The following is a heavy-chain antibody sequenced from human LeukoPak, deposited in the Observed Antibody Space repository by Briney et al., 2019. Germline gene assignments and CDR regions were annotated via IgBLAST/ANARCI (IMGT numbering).Heavy chain of an antibody. D-gene: IGHD3-10*01. J-gene: IGHJ3*02. CDR1: GYSFTTYW. V-gene: IGHV5-51*01. Sequence: GESLKISCKGSGYSFTTYWIGWVRQMPGKGLEWMGIIYPGVSDTTYSPSFQGQVSISVDKSISTAYLQWSSLKASDTAMYYCARNFGEEDAFDIWGQGKMVTVSS. CDR2: IYPGVSDT. CDR3: ARNFGEEDAFDI.